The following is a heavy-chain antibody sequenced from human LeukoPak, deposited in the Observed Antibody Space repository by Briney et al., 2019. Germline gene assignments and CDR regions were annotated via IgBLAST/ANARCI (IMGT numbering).Heavy chain of an antibody. J-gene: IGHJ3*02. D-gene: IGHD4-23*01. V-gene: IGHV4-34*01. CDR1: VGSFSGYY. CDR2: INHSGGT. CDR3: ARSHDGGNAFDI. Sequence: SETLSLTCAVYVGSFSGYYWSWIRQPPGKGLAWIGEINHSGGTNSNPSLRSRVTISVDTSKNQFSLKLSSVTAADTAVYYCARSHDGGNAFDIWGQGTMVTVSS.